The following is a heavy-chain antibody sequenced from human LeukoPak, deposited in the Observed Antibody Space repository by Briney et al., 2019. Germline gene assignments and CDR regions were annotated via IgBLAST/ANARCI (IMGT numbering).Heavy chain of an antibody. CDR1: GFSFSSFA. CDR3: ATDPHYYGSGSYVDY. V-gene: IGHV3-23*01. J-gene: IGHJ4*02. Sequence: GGSLRLSCAASGFSFSSFAMSWVRQAPGKGLEWVSAIGVSGTTYYADSVKGRFTISRDNSKNTLYLQMNSLRAEDTAVYYCATDPHYYGSGSYVDYWGQGTLVTVSS. D-gene: IGHD3-10*01. CDR2: IGVSGTT.